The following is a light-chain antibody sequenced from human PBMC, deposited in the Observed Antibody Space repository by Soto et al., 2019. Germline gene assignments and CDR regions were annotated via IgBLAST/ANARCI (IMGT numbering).Light chain of an antibody. CDR3: QQSYSTPRT. V-gene: IGKV1-39*01. CDR2: AAS. J-gene: IGKJ1*01. CDR1: QSISSY. Sequence: DIQMTQSPSSLSASVGDRVTINCRASQSISSYLNWYQQKPGKAPKLLIYAASSLQSGVPSRFSGSGSGTDFTLTISSLQPEDFATYYCQQSYSTPRTFGQGTKVDNK.